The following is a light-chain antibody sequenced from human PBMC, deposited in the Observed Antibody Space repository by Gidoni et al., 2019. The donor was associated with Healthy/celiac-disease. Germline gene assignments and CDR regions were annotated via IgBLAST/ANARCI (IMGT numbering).Light chain of an antibody. Sequence: EIVLTQSPGTLSLSPGESATLSCRAIQSVSSSYLAWYQQKPGQAPMLLIYGASSRATGIPDRFSGSGSGTVFTLTIGRLEPEDFAVYYCQQYGNSLTFGGGTKVEIK. CDR2: GAS. CDR3: QQYGNSLT. J-gene: IGKJ4*01. V-gene: IGKV3-20*01. CDR1: QSVSSSY.